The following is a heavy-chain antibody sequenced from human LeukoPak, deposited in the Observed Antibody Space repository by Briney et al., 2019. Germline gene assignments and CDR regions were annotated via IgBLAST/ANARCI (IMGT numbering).Heavy chain of an antibody. CDR2: INHSGST. Sequence: PSETLSLTCAVYGGSFSGYYWSWIRQPPGKGLEWIGEINHSGSTNYNPSLKSRVTISVDTSKDQFSLKLSSVTAADTAVYYCARGRVNYGSGDVRHQDDKHYYYYYMDVWGKGTTVTVSS. CDR3: ARGRVNYGSGDVRHQDDKHYYYYYMDV. J-gene: IGHJ6*03. D-gene: IGHD3-10*01. V-gene: IGHV4-34*01. CDR1: GGSFSGYY.